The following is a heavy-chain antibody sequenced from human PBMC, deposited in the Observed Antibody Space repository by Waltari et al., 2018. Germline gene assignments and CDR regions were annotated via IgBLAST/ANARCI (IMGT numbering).Heavy chain of an antibody. Sequence: QVLLVQPGAEVKKPGSSVTVSCKASGGSFASYGTSWVRRAPGQGLEWMGGISRTVGTTNNAQRVQGRVTINADASTSTAYMHLTSLRSEDAAGYDCAGGYYESSGFSFYNFYHMDVWGKGTTVTVSS. CDR3: AGGYYESSGFSFYNFYHMDV. CDR1: GGSFASYG. CDR2: ISRTVGTT. V-gene: IGHV1-69*12. J-gene: IGHJ6*03. D-gene: IGHD3-22*01.